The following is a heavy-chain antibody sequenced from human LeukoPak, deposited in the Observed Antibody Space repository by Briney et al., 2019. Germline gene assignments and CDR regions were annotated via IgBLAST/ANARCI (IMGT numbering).Heavy chain of an antibody. CDR3: ATLTSYYDSRGYTLFDY. J-gene: IGHJ4*02. D-gene: IGHD3-22*01. Sequence: GGSLKLSCAGFTFSNFWMSWVRHAPGQGLGWVANLNQDGSERYYVDSVKSRFTITRDNAKNSPYLQMNSLRAEDTAVYYCATLTSYYDSRGYTLFDYWGQGTLVTVSS. V-gene: IGHV3-7*01. CDR1: TFSNFW. CDR2: LNQDGSER.